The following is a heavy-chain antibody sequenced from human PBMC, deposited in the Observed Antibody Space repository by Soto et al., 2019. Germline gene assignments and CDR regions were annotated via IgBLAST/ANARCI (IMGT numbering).Heavy chain of an antibody. Sequence: GGSLRLSCAASGFTFSNAWMSWVRQAPGKGLEWVANIKQDGSEKYYVDSVKGRFTISRDNAKNSLYLQMNSLRAEDTAVYYCAGEGCSSTSCYKGSNWFDPWGQGTLVTVSS. CDR3: AGEGCSSTSCYKGSNWFDP. J-gene: IGHJ5*02. V-gene: IGHV3-7*01. CDR1: GFTFSNAW. D-gene: IGHD2-2*02. CDR2: IKQDGSEK.